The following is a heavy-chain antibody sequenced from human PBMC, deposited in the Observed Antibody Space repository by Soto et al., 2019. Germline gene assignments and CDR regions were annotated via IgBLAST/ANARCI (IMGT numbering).Heavy chain of an antibody. J-gene: IGHJ6*02. V-gene: IGHV1-3*01. CDR2: INAGNGNT. CDR1: GYTFTNSA. D-gene: IGHD3-10*01. CDR3: ASSYYGSGNPKDYYYGMDV. Sequence: GSVKVSGKASGYTFTNSAMHWVRQAPGQRLEWMGWINAGNGNTKYSQKFHGRVTITRDTSASTAYMELSSLRSEDTAVYYCASSYYGSGNPKDYYYGMDVWGQGTTVTVSS.